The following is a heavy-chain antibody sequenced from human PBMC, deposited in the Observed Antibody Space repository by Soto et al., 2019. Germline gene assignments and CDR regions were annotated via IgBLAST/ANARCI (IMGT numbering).Heavy chain of an antibody. V-gene: IGHV1-2*04. CDR3: ARAFLYSSSWYSYYGMDV. CDR1: GYTFTGYY. D-gene: IGHD6-13*01. J-gene: IGHJ6*02. CDR2: INPNSGGT. Sequence: ASVKVSCKASGYTFTGYYMHWVRQAPGQGLEWMGWINPNSGGTNYAQKFQGWVTMTRDTSIRIAYMELSRLRSDDTAVYYCARAFLYSSSWYSYYGMDVWGQGTTVTVS.